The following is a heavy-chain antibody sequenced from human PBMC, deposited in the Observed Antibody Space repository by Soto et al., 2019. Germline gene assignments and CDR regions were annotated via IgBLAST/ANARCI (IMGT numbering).Heavy chain of an antibody. CDR2: MGGGGGST. J-gene: IGHJ4*02. CDR1: GFAFANYA. V-gene: IGHV3-23*01. D-gene: IGHD6-6*01. Sequence: EVQLLDSGGDSVQPGGSLRLSCAASGFAFANYAMTWVRQASGKGLEWVSTMGGGGGSTYYADSVRGRFTISRDKSKNTVYLQMNSLRAEDTAVYFCAKERLARGADYWGQGTLVSVSS. CDR3: AKERLARGADY.